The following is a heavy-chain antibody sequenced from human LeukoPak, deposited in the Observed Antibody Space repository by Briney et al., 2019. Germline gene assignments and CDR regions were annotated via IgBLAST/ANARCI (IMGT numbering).Heavy chain of an antibody. CDR3: ARGGYYDSSGYKRY. CDR1: GGSFSGYY. J-gene: IGHJ4*02. CDR2: INHSGST. V-gene: IGHV4-34*01. Sequence: SETLSLTCAVYGGSFSGYYWSWIRQPPGKGLEWIGEINHSGSTDYNPSLKSRVTISVDTSKNQFSLKLSSVTAADTAVYYCARGGYYDSSGYKRYWGQGTLVTVSS. D-gene: IGHD3-22*01.